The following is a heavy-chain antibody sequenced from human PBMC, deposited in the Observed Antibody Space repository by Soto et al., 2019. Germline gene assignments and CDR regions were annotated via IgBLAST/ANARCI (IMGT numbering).Heavy chain of an antibody. J-gene: IGHJ6*02. CDR3: AKFGGMDA. CDR2: IGWNSGTI. V-gene: IGHV3-9*01. CDR1: GFKFDDYA. Sequence: GGSLRLSCAASGFKFDDYAMHWVRQRPGKGLEWVSSIGWNSGTIAYADSVKGRFTISRDNAKNSLSLQMNSLRLEDTAFYYCAKFGGMDAWGQGTTVTVSS. D-gene: IGHD3-10*01.